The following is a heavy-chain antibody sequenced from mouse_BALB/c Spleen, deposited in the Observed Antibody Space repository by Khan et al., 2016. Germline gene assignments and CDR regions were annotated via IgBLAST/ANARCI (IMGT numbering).Heavy chain of an antibody. CDR1: GYTFTDYS. V-gene: IGHV9-2-1*01. Sequence: QIQLVQSGPELKKPGETVKISCKASGYTFTDYSMHWVKQAPGKGLKWMGWINTETGEPTYADDFKGRFAFSLETSASTAYLQINNLKNEDTATYFCARSSGSSYDYYAMDYWGQGTSVTVSS. D-gene: IGHD1-1*01. CDR2: INTETGEP. J-gene: IGHJ4*01. CDR3: ARSSGSSYDYYAMDY.